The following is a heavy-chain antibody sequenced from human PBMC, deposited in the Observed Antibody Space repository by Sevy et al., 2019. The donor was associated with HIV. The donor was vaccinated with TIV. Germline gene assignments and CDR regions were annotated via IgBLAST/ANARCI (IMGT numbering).Heavy chain of an antibody. CDR1: GFTFSDSA. D-gene: IGHD3-22*01. V-gene: IGHV3-73*01. J-gene: IGHJ3*02. CDR2: IRNKANTYAT. Sequence: GGSLRLSCAASGFTFSDSAMHWFRQASGKGLEWVGLIRNKANTYATTYGASGKGRFTISREDSKNTAYLQMSSLKTEDTAVYYCTRHNYDSSDYNAFDIWGQGTMVTVSS. CDR3: TRHNYDSSDYNAFDI.